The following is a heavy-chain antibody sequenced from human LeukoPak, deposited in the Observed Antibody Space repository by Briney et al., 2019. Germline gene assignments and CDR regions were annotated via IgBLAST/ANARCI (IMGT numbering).Heavy chain of an antibody. Sequence: GESLKIPCKGSGYSFTSYWIGWVRQMPGKGLEWMGIIYPGDSDTRYSPSFQGQVTISADKYISTAYLQWSSLKASDTAMYYCARSLWGTSPWFDPWGQGTLVTVSS. CDR3: ARSLWGTSPWFDP. V-gene: IGHV5-51*01. J-gene: IGHJ5*02. D-gene: IGHD3-16*01. CDR1: GYSFTSYW. CDR2: IYPGDSDT.